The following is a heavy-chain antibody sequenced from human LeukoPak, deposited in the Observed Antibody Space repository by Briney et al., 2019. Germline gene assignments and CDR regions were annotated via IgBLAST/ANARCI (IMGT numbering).Heavy chain of an antibody. V-gene: IGHV4-59*01. J-gene: IGHJ3*02. CDR1: GGSISSYY. D-gene: IGHD3-9*01. Sequence: PSETLSLTCTVSGGSISSYYWSWIRQPPGKGLEWIGYIYYSGSTNYNPSLKSRVTISVDTPKNQFSLKLSSVTAADTAVYYCARGDDILTIDAFDIWGQGTMVTVSS. CDR2: IYYSGST. CDR3: ARGDDILTIDAFDI.